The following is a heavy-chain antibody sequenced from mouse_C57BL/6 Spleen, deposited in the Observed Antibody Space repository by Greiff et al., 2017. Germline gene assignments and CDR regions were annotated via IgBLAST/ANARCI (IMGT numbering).Heavy chain of an antibody. D-gene: IGHD2-2*01. CDR1: GFTFSSYA. CDR3: TRDGYDRGGYAMDY. CDR2: ISSGGDYI. Sequence: EVQRVESGEGLVKPGGSLKLSCAASGFTFSSYAMSWVRQTPEQRLEWVAYISSGGDYIYYADTVKGRFTISRDNARNTLYLQMSSLKSEDTAMYYCTRDGYDRGGYAMDYWSQGTSVTVSS. J-gene: IGHJ4*01. V-gene: IGHV5-9-1*02.